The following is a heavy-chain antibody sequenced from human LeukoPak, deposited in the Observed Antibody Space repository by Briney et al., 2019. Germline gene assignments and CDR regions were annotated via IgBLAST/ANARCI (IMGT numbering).Heavy chain of an antibody. V-gene: IGHV3-33*01. CDR2: IWYDGSNK. CDR3: ARPLYYDSSGYYSY. Sequence: GGSLRLSCAASGFTFSSYGMHWVRQAPGKGLEWVAVIWYDGSNKYYADSVKGRFTISRDNSKNTLYLQMNNLRSEDTAVYYCARPLYYDSSGYYSYWGQGTLVTVSS. J-gene: IGHJ4*02. D-gene: IGHD3-22*01. CDR1: GFTFSSYG.